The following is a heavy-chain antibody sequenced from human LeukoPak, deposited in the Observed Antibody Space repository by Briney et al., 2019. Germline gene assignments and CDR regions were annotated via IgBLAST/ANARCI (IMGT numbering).Heavy chain of an antibody. CDR3: ARQPVGDILTGYIDY. D-gene: IGHD3-9*01. CDR2: IYYSGST. CDR1: GGSISSSSYY. J-gene: IGHJ4*02. V-gene: IGHV4-39*01. Sequence: SETLSLTCTVSGGSISSSSYYWGWIRQPPGKGLEWIGSIYYSGSTYYNPSLKSRVTISVDTSKNQFSLKLSSVTAADTAVYYCARQPVGDILTGYIDYWGQGTLVTVSS.